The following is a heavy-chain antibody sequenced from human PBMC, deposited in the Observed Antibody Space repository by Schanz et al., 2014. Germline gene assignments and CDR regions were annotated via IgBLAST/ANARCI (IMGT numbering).Heavy chain of an antibody. CDR2: INPKSGGT. D-gene: IGHD3-10*01. Sequence: QVQLVQSGTEVKKPGASVKVSCKASGYTFTGYYMHWVRQAPGQGLEWMGWINPKSGGTNYAQKFQGRVTMTRDTSISTAYMELSRLRSDGTAVYYCASSIKAYYFDYWGQGTLVTVSS. CDR1: GYTFTGYY. J-gene: IGHJ4*02. V-gene: IGHV1-2*02. CDR3: ASSIKAYYFDY.